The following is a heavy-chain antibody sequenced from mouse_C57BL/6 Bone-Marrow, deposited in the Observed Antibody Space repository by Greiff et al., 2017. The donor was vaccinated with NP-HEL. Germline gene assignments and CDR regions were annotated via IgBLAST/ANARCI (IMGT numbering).Heavy chain of an antibody. Sequence: EVKLMESGGGLVQPGGSLKLSCAASGFTFSDYYMYWVRQTPEKRLEWVAYISNGGGSTYYPDTVKGRFTISRDNAKNTLYLQMSRLKSEDTAMYYCASPYDLEDYAMDYWGQGTSVTVSS. CDR1: GFTFSDYY. V-gene: IGHV5-12*01. D-gene: IGHD2-3*01. CDR3: ASPYDLEDYAMDY. J-gene: IGHJ4*01. CDR2: ISNGGGST.